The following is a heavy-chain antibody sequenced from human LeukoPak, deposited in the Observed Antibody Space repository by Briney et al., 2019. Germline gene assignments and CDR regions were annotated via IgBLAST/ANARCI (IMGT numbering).Heavy chain of an antibody. V-gene: IGHV3-30*02. J-gene: IGHJ4*02. Sequence: GGSLRLSCAASGFIFSSHGMHWVRQAPGQGLEWVAFTRYDGSNQYYADSVKGRFTISRDNSKNRLYLQMNSLRTEDTAVYYCAKDHRGGFYVRSATAFDYWGQGTLVTVSS. D-gene: IGHD3-22*01. CDR3: AKDHRGGFYVRSATAFDY. CDR1: GFIFSSHG. CDR2: TRYDGSNQ.